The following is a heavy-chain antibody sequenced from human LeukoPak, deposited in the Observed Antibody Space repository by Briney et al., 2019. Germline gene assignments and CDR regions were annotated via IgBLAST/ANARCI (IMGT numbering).Heavy chain of an antibody. V-gene: IGHV3-7*03. CDR1: GFTFSSYW. CDR2: IKQDGSEK. CDR3: ARALYDFWSGIYYYYYGMDV. J-gene: IGHJ6*02. D-gene: IGHD3-3*01. Sequence: GGSLRLSCAAFGFTFSSYWMSWVRQAPGKGLEWVANIKQDGSEKYYVDSVKGRFTISRDNAKNSLYLQMNSLRAEDTAVYYCARALYDFWSGIYYYYYGMDVWGQGTTVTVSS.